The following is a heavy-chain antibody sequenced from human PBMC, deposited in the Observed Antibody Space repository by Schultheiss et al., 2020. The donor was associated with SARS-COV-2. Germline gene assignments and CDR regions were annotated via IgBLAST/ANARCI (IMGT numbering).Heavy chain of an antibody. V-gene: IGHV4-39*01. Sequence: GSLRLSCTVSGGSIFTEIYYWAWIRQPPGKGLEWVGSGYYTGSTYYNPSLKSRVTIAVDTSKNQFFLRLSSVTAADTAVYYCARRTISGWYFDLWGRGTLVTVSS. CDR1: GGSIFTEIYY. CDR3: ARRTISGWYFDL. J-gene: IGHJ2*01. CDR2: GYYTGST. D-gene: IGHD3-3*01.